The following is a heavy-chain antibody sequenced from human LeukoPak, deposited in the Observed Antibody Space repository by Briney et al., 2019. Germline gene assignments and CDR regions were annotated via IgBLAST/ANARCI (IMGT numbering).Heavy chain of an antibody. Sequence: SETLSLTCTVSGGSISSYYWSWIRQPPEKGLEWIGYIYYSGSTNYNPSLKSRVTISVDTSKNQFSLKLSSVTAADTAVYYCARTITIFGVVMDAFDIWGQGTMVTVSS. CDR2: IYYSGST. V-gene: IGHV4-59*01. J-gene: IGHJ3*02. CDR3: ARTITIFGVVMDAFDI. D-gene: IGHD3-3*01. CDR1: GGSISSYY.